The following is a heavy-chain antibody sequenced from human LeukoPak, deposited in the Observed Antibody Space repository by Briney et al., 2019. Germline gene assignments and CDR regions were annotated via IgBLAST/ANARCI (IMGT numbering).Heavy chain of an antibody. Sequence: SETLSLTCTVSGGSIGSSSYYWGWIRQPPGKGLEWIGSIYYSGSTYYNPSLKSRVTISVDTSKNQFSLKLSSVTAADTAVYYCARGVPYSSSFDYWGQGTLVTVSS. D-gene: IGHD6-6*01. CDR3: ARGVPYSSSFDY. CDR2: IYYSGST. J-gene: IGHJ4*02. CDR1: GGSIGSSSYY. V-gene: IGHV4-39*01.